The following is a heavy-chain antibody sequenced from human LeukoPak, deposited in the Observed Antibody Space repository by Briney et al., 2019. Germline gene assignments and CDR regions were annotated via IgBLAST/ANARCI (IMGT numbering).Heavy chain of an antibody. V-gene: IGHV1-18*01. CDR1: GYTFTSYG. Sequence: ASVKVSCKASGYTFTSYGISWVRRAPAQGLEWMGWISAYNGNTNYAQKLQGRVTMTTDTSTSTAYMELRSLRSDDTAVYYCARDSGYSGYDWGIFDYWGQGTLVTVSS. J-gene: IGHJ4*02. D-gene: IGHD5-12*01. CDR3: ARDSGYSGYDWGIFDY. CDR2: ISAYNGNT.